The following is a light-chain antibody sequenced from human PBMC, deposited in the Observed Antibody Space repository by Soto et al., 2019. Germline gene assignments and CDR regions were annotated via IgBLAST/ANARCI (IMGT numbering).Light chain of an antibody. Sequence: EIVLTQSSGTLSLSPGESATLSCRASQSVSVNSLAWYQQKGGQAPRLLIYAASTRATGVPDRFSGSGSGTDFALTISRLETEDFAVYYCQQYGGSPFTFGRGTKVDIK. CDR3: QQYGGSPFT. CDR1: QSVSVNS. J-gene: IGKJ3*01. CDR2: AAS. V-gene: IGKV3-20*01.